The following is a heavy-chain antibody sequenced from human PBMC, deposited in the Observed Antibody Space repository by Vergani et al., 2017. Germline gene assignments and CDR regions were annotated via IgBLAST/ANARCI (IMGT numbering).Heavy chain of an antibody. CDR3: ARDSGIAAAEFDY. Sequence: QVQLVQSGAEVKKPGASVKVSCKASGYTFTGYYMHWVRQAPGQGLEWMGWINPNSGGTNYAQKFQGRVTMTRDTSISTAYMELSRLSADDTAGYYCARDSGIAAAEFDYWGQGTLVTVSS. D-gene: IGHD6-25*01. J-gene: IGHJ4*02. CDR2: INPNSGGT. CDR1: GYTFTGYY. V-gene: IGHV1-2*02.